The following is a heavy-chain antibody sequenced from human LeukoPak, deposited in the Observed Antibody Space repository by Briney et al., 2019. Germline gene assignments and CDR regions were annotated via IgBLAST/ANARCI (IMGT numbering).Heavy chain of an antibody. CDR3: ARGPPWYFDL. CDR1: GFNVSSNY. D-gene: IGHD6-25*01. J-gene: IGHJ2*01. V-gene: IGHV3-66*01. Sequence: GGSLRLSCAASGFNVSSNYMSWVRQAPGKGLEWVSIIYSGGSTYYADSVKGRFTISRDNAKNTLYLQMNSLTAEDTAVYYCARGPPWYFDLWGRGTLVTVSS. CDR2: IYSGGST.